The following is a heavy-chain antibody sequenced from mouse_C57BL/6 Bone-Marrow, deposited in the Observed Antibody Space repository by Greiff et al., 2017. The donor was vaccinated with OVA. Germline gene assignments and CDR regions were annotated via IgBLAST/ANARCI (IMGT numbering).Heavy chain of an antibody. J-gene: IGHJ4*01. CDR3: ARQEGITTVVANYYAMDY. CDR1: GFTFSDYY. V-gene: IGHV5-12*01. Sequence: EVMLVESGGGLVQPGGSLKLSCAASGFTFSDYYMYWVRQTPEKRLEWVAYISNGGGSTYYPDTVKGRFTISRDNAKNTLYLQMSRLKSEDTAMYYCARQEGITTVVANYYAMDYWGQGTSVTVSS. D-gene: IGHD1-1*01. CDR2: ISNGGGST.